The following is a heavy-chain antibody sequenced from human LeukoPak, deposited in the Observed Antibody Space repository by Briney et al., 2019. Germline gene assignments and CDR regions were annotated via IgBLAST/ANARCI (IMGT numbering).Heavy chain of an antibody. CDR1: GDSITSDKW. CDR3: ARGGRHYYDSSGSFDY. Sequence: PSETLSLTCAVSGDSITSDKWWTWVRQPPGKGLEWIGEIHHSKSSNYYPSLKSRVTISVDTSKNQFSLKLSSVTAADTAVYYCARGGRHYYDSSGSFDYWGQGTLVTVSS. J-gene: IGHJ4*02. V-gene: IGHV4-4*02. D-gene: IGHD3-22*01. CDR2: IHHSKSS.